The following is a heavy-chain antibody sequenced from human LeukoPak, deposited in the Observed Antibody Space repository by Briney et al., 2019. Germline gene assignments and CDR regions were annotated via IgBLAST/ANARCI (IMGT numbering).Heavy chain of an antibody. Sequence: SETLSITCTVSGGCISSYYWNWIRQPAGKGLEWIGRIYSSGSTNYNPSLKSRVTMSVDTSKIKFFLKLSSVTRTVTSVYYCASESGGYSSGWYYFDYWGQGTLVTVSS. CDR3: ASESGGYSSGWYYFDY. V-gene: IGHV4-4*07. D-gene: IGHD6-19*01. CDR1: GGCISSYY. CDR2: IYSSGST. J-gene: IGHJ4*02.